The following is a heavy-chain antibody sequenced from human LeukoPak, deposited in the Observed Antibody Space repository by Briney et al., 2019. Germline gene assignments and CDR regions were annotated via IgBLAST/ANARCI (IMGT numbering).Heavy chain of an antibody. Sequence: AESLKIFCKGSGYRFTSYWNGWVRQMPPKKLEWRIVNYPDNSDTKYNPSFQSQVTISADKSINTAYLQWSSVKASDTAVYYCARQLELTSQYDYWGQGTLVTVSS. V-gene: IGHV5-51*01. CDR2: NYPDNSDT. CDR3: ARQLELTSQYDY. J-gene: IGHJ4*02. D-gene: IGHD1-7*01. CDR1: GYRFTSYW.